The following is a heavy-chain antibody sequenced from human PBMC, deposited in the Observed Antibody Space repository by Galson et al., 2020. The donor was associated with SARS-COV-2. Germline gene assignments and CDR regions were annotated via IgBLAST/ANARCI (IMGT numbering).Heavy chain of an antibody. V-gene: IGHV5-51*01. CDR1: GYSYANYW. CDR3: ASSLSSWSLSGLDY. D-gene: IGHD6-13*01. CDR2: IYPDDSDT. J-gene: IGHJ4*02. Sequence: HGESLKISCKGSGYSYANYWIGWVRQVPGKGLEWMGIIYPDDSDTRFSPSFQGQVTISADKSIRTAYLQWSSLKASDTAMYYCASSLSSWSLSGLDYWGQGTLVTVSS.